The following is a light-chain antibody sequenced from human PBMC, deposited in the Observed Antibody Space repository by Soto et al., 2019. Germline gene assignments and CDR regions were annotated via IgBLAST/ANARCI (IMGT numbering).Light chain of an antibody. Sequence: DIQMTQSPSSLSASVGDRVTITCQASQDISNYLNWYQQKPGKAPKLLIYDPSNLETGVPSRLSGSGSGTDFTFTIISLQPEDIATYYCQQYDNPNLTVTFGGGTKVDIK. CDR3: QQYDNPNLTVT. J-gene: IGKJ4*01. V-gene: IGKV1-33*01. CDR1: QDISNY. CDR2: DPS.